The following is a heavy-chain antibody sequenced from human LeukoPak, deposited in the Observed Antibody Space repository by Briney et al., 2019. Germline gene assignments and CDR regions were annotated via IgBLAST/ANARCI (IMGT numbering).Heavy chain of an antibody. D-gene: IGHD1-26*01. CDR1: GFTLSSYG. V-gene: IGHV3-23*01. J-gene: IGHJ6*03. Sequence: GGSLRLSCAASGFTLSSYGMSWVRQAPGKGLEWVSTISGSGGRTYYADSVKGWFTISRDNSKNTLYLQMNSLRAEDTAVYYCAKDDSGSYYPYYYYMDVWGKGTTVTISS. CDR3: AKDDSGSYYPYYYYMDV. CDR2: ISGSGGRT.